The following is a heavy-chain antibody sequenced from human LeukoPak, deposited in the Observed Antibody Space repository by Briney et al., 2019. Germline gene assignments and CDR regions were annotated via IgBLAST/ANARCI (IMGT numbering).Heavy chain of an antibody. CDR1: GFTFSSYA. V-gene: IGHV3-23*01. Sequence: PGGSLRLSCAASGFTFSSYAMNWVRQAPGKGLEWVSVISASGDYTYYADSVKGRFTISRDNSKDTLYLQMNSLRAENTAIYYCAKEGAGRSNRYFQHWGQGTLVTVSS. CDR3: AKEGAGRSNRYFQH. J-gene: IGHJ1*01. CDR2: ISASGDYT. D-gene: IGHD2-15*01.